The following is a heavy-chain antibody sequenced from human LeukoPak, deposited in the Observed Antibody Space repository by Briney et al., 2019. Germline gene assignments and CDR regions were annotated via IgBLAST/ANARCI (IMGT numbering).Heavy chain of an antibody. CDR1: GYTFTSYG. J-gene: IGHJ4*02. Sequence: GASVKVSCKASGYTFTSYGISWVRQAPGQGLEWMGWISAYNGNTNYAQKLQGRVTMTTDTSTSTAYMELRSLRSDDTAVYYCARTLQGSGSYYKLPDYWGQGTLVTVSS. CDR2: ISAYNGNT. CDR3: ARTLQGSGSYYKLPDY. V-gene: IGHV1-18*01. D-gene: IGHD3-10*01.